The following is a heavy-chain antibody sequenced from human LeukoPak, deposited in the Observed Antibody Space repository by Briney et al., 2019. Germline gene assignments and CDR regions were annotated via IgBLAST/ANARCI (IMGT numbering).Heavy chain of an antibody. CDR3: ARDLYYYDSSGYDTYYYGMDV. CDR1: GYTFTSFV. V-gene: IGHV1-2*04. CDR2: INPNSGGT. D-gene: IGHD3-22*01. J-gene: IGHJ6*02. Sequence: ASVKVSCKASGYTFTSFVINWVRQAPGQGLEWMGWINPNSGGTNYAQKFQGWVTMTRDTSISTAYMELSRLRSDDTAVYYCARDLYYYDSSGYDTYYYGMDVWGQGTTVTVSS.